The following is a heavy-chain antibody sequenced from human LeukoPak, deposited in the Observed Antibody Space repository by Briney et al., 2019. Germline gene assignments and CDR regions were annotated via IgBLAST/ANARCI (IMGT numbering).Heavy chain of an antibody. J-gene: IGHJ6*03. CDR1: GGTFSSYA. CDR3: ARDDGLTTSEDYYYYMDV. V-gene: IGHV1-69*13. D-gene: IGHD4-11*01. Sequence: SVKVSCKASGGTFSSYAISWVRQAPGQGLEWMGGIIPIFGTANYAQRFQGRVTITADESTSTAYMELSSLRSEDTAVYYCARDDGLTTSEDYYYYMDVWGKGTTVTVSS. CDR2: IIPIFGTA.